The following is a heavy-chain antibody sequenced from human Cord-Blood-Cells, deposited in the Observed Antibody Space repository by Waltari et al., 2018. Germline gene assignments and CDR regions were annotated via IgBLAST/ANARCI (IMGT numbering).Heavy chain of an antibody. CDR1: GFTFSSSS. CDR2: ISSSSSYI. Sequence: EVQLVESGGGLVKPGGSLRLSCAASGFTFSSSSMTWVRQAPGKGLEWVASISSSSSYIYYADSVKGRFTISRDNAKNSLYLQMNSLRAEDTAVYYCARGQLVGGGVDYWGQGTLVTVSS. V-gene: IGHV3-21*01. J-gene: IGHJ4*02. CDR3: ARGQLVGGGVDY. D-gene: IGHD6-6*01.